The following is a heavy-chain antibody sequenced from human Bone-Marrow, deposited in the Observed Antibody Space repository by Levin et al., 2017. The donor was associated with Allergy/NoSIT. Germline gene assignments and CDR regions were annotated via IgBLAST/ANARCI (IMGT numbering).Heavy chain of an antibody. D-gene: IGHD3-22*01. Sequence: PGGSLRLSCAASGFTFSSYAMHWVRQAPGKGLEYVSAISSNGGSTYYANSVKGRFTISRDNSKNTLYLQMGSLRAEDMAVYYCARDGPPDYYDSSGYYFYFDYWGQGTLVTVSS. CDR3: ARDGPPDYYDSSGYYFYFDY. J-gene: IGHJ4*02. CDR1: GFTFSSYA. V-gene: IGHV3-64*01. CDR2: ISSNGGST.